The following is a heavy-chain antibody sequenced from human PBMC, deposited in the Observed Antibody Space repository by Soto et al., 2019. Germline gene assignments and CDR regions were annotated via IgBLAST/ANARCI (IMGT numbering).Heavy chain of an antibody. D-gene: IGHD3-3*01. CDR1: GFKFSTYG. CDR3: ARDRRFLEWLDY. V-gene: IGHV3-33*01. J-gene: IGHJ4*02. CDR2: IWFDGSNK. Sequence: QVQVVESGGGVVQPGRSLRLSCVASGFKFSTYGMHWVRQAPGKGLEWVAVIWFDGSNKYYGDSVKGRFTISRDNSKNTVYLQMNSLRVEDRAVYYCARDRRFLEWLDYWGQGTLVTVSS.